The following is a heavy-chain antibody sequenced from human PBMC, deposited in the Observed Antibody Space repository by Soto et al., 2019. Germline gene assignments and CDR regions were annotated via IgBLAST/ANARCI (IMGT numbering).Heavy chain of an antibody. CDR1: GFTFSSYG. Sequence: GGSLRLSCAASGFTFSSYGMHWVRQAPGKGLEWVAVISYDGSNKYYADSVKGRFTISRDNSKNTLYLQMNSLRAEDTAVYYCAQHYYGSGSYFYWGQG. D-gene: IGHD3-10*01. V-gene: IGHV3-30*18. CDR2: ISYDGSNK. CDR3: AQHYYGSGSYFY. J-gene: IGHJ4*02.